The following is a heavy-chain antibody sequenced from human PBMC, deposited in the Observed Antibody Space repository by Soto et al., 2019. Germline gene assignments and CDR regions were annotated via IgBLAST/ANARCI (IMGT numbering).Heavy chain of an antibody. J-gene: IGHJ6*02. CDR3: TTVVISPPLYSYYGMDV. D-gene: IGHD2-21*01. Sequence: SGGSLRLSCAASGFTFSNAWMNWVHQAPGKGLEWVGRIKSKTDGGTTDYAAPVKGRFTISRDDSKNTLYLQMNSLKTEDTAVYYCTTVVISPPLYSYYGMDVWGQGTTVTVSS. V-gene: IGHV3-15*07. CDR1: GFTFSNAW. CDR2: IKSKTDGGTT.